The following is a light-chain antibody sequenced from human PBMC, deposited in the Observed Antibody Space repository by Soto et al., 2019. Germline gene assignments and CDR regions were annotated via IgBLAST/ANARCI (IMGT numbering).Light chain of an antibody. CDR2: GAS. Sequence: EIVFTESPGTLSRSRGERATLSCRASQSVSNNYLAGYQQKPGQAPRLLIYGASNRATGIPDRFSGSGSGTDFTLTISRLEPEDFAVYYCQQYGSSGTLGQGTKVDSK. CDR1: QSVSNNY. J-gene: IGKJ1*01. CDR3: QQYGSSGT. V-gene: IGKV3-20*01.